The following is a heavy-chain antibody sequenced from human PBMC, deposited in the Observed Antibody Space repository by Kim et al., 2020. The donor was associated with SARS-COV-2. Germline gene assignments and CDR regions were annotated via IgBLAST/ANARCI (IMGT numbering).Heavy chain of an antibody. Sequence: GGSLRLSCAASGFTFSSYAMSWVRQAPGKGLEWVSAISGSGGSTYYADSVKGRITISRDNSKNTLYLQMNSLRAEDTAVYYCANYVAAAGKNNWFDPWGQGTLVTVSS. J-gene: IGHJ5*02. CDR2: ISGSGGST. D-gene: IGHD6-13*01. CDR1: GFTFSSYA. CDR3: ANYVAAAGKNNWFDP. V-gene: IGHV3-23*01.